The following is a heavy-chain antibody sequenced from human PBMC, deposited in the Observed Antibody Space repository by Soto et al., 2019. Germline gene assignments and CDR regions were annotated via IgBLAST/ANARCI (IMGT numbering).Heavy chain of an antibody. Sequence: PGGSLRLSCAASGFTFSSYAMSWVRQAPGKGLEWVSAISGSGGSTYYADSVKGRFTISRDNSKNTLYLQMNSLRAEDTAVYYCAKEGPFSSSGCYYFDYWGQGTLVTVSS. J-gene: IGHJ4*02. CDR3: AKEGPFSSSGCYYFDY. CDR1: GFTFSSYA. CDR2: ISGSGGST. D-gene: IGHD6-19*01. V-gene: IGHV3-23*01.